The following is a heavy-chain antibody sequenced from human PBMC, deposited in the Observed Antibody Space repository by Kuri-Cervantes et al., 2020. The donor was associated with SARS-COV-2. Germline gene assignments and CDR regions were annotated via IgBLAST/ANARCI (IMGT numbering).Heavy chain of an antibody. V-gene: IGHV3-23*01. CDR1: GFTFSSYA. J-gene: IGHJ5*02. Sequence: GGSLRLSCAASGFTFSSYAMSWVRQAPGKGLEWVSLITGSGDNTYYADSVRGRFTISRDNSRNTLYLQMNSLRTEDTAVYYCAKGGPMVRGEIRNNWFDPWSQGTLVTVSS. CDR3: AKGGPMVRGEIRNNWFDP. D-gene: IGHD3-10*01. CDR2: ITGSGDNT.